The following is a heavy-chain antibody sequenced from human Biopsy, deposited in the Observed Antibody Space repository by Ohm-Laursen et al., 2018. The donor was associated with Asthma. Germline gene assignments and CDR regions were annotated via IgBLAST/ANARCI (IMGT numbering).Heavy chain of an antibody. J-gene: IGHJ1*01. D-gene: IGHD3-3*02. CDR2: IKHDGSEN. Sequence: SLRLSCAASGFTFGDYWMSWVRQVPGRGLEWVANIKHDGSENNHVYSLKGRFTISRDNAKNSLYLQMNSLRAEDTAVYYCARTFHFWSPYHAEHYQLWGQGTLVTVSS. V-gene: IGHV3-7*01. CDR1: GFTFGDYW. CDR3: ARTFHFWSPYHAEHYQL.